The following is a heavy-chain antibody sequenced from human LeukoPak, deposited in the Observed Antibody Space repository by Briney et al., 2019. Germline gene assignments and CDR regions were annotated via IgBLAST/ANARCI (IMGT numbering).Heavy chain of an antibody. D-gene: IGHD3-10*01. CDR1: GYTFTSYD. CDR3: ARARRVRGVIIHYGMDV. CDR2: MNPNSGNT. J-gene: IGHJ6*02. V-gene: IGHV1-8*01. Sequence: GASVKVSCKASGYTFTSYDINWVRQATGQGLEWMGWMNPNSGNTGYAQKFQGRVTMTRNTSISTAYMELSSLRSEDTAVYYCARARRVRGVIIHYGMDVWGQGTTVTVSS.